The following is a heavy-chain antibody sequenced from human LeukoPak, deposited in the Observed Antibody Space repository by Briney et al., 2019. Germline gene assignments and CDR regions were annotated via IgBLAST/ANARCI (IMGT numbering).Heavy chain of an antibody. Sequence: GGSLRLSCAASGFTFSSYSMNWVRQAPGKGLEWVSSISSSSSYIYYADSVKGRFTISRDNAKNSLYLQMNSLRAEDTAVYYCARVYSIAAADDYWGQGTLVTVSS. CDR1: GFTFSSYS. CDR2: ISSSSSYI. CDR3: ARVYSIAAADDY. D-gene: IGHD6-13*01. V-gene: IGHV3-21*01. J-gene: IGHJ4*02.